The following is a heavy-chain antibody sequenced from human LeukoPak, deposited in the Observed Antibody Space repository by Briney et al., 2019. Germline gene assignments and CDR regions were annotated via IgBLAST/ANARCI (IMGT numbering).Heavy chain of an antibody. Sequence: GGSLRLSCAASGFTFSSYAMHWVRQAPGKGLEWVAVISYDGSNKYYADSVKGRFTISRDNSKNTLYLQMNSLRAEDTAVYYCARDYDFWSGIGYYFDCWGQGTLVTVSS. J-gene: IGHJ4*02. CDR2: ISYDGSNK. CDR1: GFTFSSYA. CDR3: ARDYDFWSGIGYYFDC. V-gene: IGHV3-30-3*01. D-gene: IGHD3-3*01.